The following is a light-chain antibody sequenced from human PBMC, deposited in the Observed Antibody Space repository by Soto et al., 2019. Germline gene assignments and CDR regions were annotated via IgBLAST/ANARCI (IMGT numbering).Light chain of an antibody. CDR1: QSVSDSY. Sequence: EIVLTQSPGTLSLSPGERATLSCRASQSVSDSYLAWYQQKPGQAPRLLIYASSRATGIPDRFSGSGSGTDFTLTISRLEPEDLAVYYCQHYGTSALFGPGTKVHIK. V-gene: IGKV3-20*01. CDR2: AS. CDR3: QHYGTSAL. J-gene: IGKJ3*01.